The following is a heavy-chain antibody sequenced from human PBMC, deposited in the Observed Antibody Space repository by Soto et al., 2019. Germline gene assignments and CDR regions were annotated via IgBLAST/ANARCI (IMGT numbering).Heavy chain of an antibody. V-gene: IGHV4-59*01. J-gene: IGHJ5*02. Sequence: SETLSLTCTVSGGSITSYNCNWLRKPPGKALEWIGYVYNSGSTNYNPSLKSRVTISVDTSKNQFSLKVNSVTAADTAVYYCARRAVVAVTGSLDNWLDPWGQGILVTVSS. CDR1: GGSITSYN. CDR3: ARRAVVAVTGSLDNWLDP. D-gene: IGHD2-21*01. CDR2: VYNSGST.